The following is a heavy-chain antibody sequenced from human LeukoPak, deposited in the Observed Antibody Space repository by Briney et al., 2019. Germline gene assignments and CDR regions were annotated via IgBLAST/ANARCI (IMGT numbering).Heavy chain of an antibody. V-gene: IGHV3-48*01. CDR1: GFTFSSYS. CDR3: ARAKGDLLLDY. CDR2: ISSSSTTK. Sequence: GGSLRLSCAASGFTFSSYSMNWVRQAPGKGLQWVSYISSSSTTKHYAGSVKGRFTISRDNAKDSLFLQMNSLRAEDTAVYYCARAKGDLLLDYWGQGTLVTVSS. J-gene: IGHJ4*02. D-gene: IGHD2-15*01.